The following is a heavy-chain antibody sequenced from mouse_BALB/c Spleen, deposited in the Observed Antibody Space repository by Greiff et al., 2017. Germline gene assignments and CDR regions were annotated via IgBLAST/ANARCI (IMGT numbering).Heavy chain of an antibody. V-gene: IGHV1-80*01. CDR2: IYPGDGDT. D-gene: IGHD2-2*01. CDR1: GYSFSSYW. Sequence: VQLQQSGAELVRPGSSVKISCKASGYSFSSYWMNWVKQRPGQGLEWIGQIYPGDGDTNYNGKFKGKATLTADKSSSTAYMQLSSLTSEDSAVYFCARYGSYGYHHWGQGTTLTVSA. CDR3: ARYGSYGYHH. J-gene: IGHJ2*01.